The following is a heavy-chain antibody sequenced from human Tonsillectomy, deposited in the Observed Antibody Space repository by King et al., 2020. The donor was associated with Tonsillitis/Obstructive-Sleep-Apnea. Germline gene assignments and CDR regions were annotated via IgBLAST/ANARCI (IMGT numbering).Heavy chain of an antibody. CDR3: AKDPPRGGVTGGRAFEI. Sequence: VQLVESGGGLVQPGGSLRPSCAASGFTFRSYAMSWVRQAPGKGLEWVSGISGSGGSTYYADSVQGRVTISRDNSKNTLYLQMNNLRAEDTAVYYCAKDPPRGGVTGGRAFEIWGQGTMVTVSS. CDR1: GFTFRSYA. J-gene: IGHJ3*02. D-gene: IGHD3-16*01. CDR2: ISGSGGST. V-gene: IGHV3-23*04.